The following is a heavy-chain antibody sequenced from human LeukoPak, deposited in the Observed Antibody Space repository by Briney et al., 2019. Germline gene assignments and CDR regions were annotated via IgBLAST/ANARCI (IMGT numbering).Heavy chain of an antibody. J-gene: IGHJ4*02. CDR1: GFTFSSYW. Sequence: GGSLRLSCAASGFTFSSYWMSWVRQAPGKGLEWVANIKHDGSEKYYVDSVKGRFTISRDNAKNSLYLPMNSLRAEDTAVYYCIYSGDYEKGYWGQGTLVTVSS. V-gene: IGHV3-7*01. CDR2: IKHDGSEK. CDR3: IYSGDYEKGY. D-gene: IGHD4-17*01.